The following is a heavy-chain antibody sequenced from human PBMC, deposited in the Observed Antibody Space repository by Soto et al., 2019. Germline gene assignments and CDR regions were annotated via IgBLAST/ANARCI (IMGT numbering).Heavy chain of an antibody. CDR1: GYSFTSYW. CDR3: ARLALSGYYTTYYYYYMDV. V-gene: IGHV5-51*01. CDR2: IYPGDSDT. Sequence: PGESLKISCKGSGYSFTSYWIGWVRQMPGKGLEWMGIIYPGDSDTRYSPSFQGQVTISADKSISTAYLQWSSLKASDTAMYYCARLALSGYYTTYYYYYMDVWGKGTTVTVSS. J-gene: IGHJ6*03. D-gene: IGHD3-3*01.